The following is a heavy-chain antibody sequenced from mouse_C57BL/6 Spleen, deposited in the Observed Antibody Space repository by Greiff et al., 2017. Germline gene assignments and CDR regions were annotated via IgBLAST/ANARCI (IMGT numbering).Heavy chain of an antibody. J-gene: IGHJ4*01. V-gene: IGHV1-4*01. CDR2: INPSSGYT. CDR3: ARKDVSDAMDY. D-gene: IGHD3-1*01. CDR1: GYTFTSYT. Sequence: QVQLQQSGAELARPGASVKMSCKASGYTFTSYTMHWVKQRPGQGLEWIGYINPSSGYTKYNQKFKDKATLTADKSSSTAYMQLSSLTSEDSAVXYCARKDVSDAMDYWGQGTSVTVSS.